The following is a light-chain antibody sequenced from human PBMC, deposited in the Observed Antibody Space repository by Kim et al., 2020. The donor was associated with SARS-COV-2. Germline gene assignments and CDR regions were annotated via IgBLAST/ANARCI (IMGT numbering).Light chain of an antibody. V-gene: IGLV3-1*01. CDR1: KLVDKY. CDR3: QAWDSSTEV. Sequence: VSPGQTASITCSGDKLVDKYACWYQQKPGQSPVLVIYQDSKRPSGIPERFSGSNSGNTATLTISGTQAMDEADYYCQAWDSSTEVFGTGTKVTVL. J-gene: IGLJ1*01. CDR2: QDS.